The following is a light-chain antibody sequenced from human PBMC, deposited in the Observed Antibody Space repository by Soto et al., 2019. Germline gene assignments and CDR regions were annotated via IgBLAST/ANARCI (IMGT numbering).Light chain of an antibody. V-gene: IGKV1-27*01. Sequence: DIQMTQSPSSLSASVGDRVTITCRASHDISNYLTWYQQRPGKVPKLLIYGASTLQPGVPSRFSGSGSGTLFTLSISSLQPEDVATYYCQKYDGAPRTFGQGTKVELK. J-gene: IGKJ1*01. CDR1: HDISNY. CDR3: QKYDGAPRT. CDR2: GAS.